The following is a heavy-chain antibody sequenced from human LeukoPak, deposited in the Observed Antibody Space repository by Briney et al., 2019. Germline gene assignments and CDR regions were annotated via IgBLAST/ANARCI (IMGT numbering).Heavy chain of an antibody. CDR2: ISGSGGST. J-gene: IGHJ3*02. CDR3: AKDRSSSDAFDI. CDR1: GFTLSSYA. D-gene: IGHD6-13*01. V-gene: IGHV3-23*01. Sequence: GGSLRLSCAASGFTLSSYAMSWVRQAPGKGLEWVSAISGSGGSTYYADSVKGRFTISRDNSKNTLYLQMNSLRAEDTAVYYCAKDRSSSDAFDIWGQGTMVTVSS.